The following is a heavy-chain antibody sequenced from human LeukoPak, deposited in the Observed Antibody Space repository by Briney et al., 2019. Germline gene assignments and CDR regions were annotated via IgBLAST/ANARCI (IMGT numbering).Heavy chain of an antibody. J-gene: IGHJ4*02. V-gene: IGHV4-61*01. CDR2: IYYSGST. D-gene: IGHD3-3*01. CDR3: ASSNYDFWSGYYPPFDY. CDR1: GGSVSSGSYY. Sequence: SETLSLTCTVSGGSVSSGSYYWSWIRQLPGKGLEWIGYIYYSGSTNYNPSLKSRVTISVDTSKNQFSLKLSSVTAADTAVYYCASSNYDFWSGYYPPFDYWGQGTLVTVSS.